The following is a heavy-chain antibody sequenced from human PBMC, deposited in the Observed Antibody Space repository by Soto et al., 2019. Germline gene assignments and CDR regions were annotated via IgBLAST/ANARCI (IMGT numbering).Heavy chain of an antibody. D-gene: IGHD1-26*01. CDR2: IGSAHDP. J-gene: IGHJ6*02. CDR1: GFTFSSYG. CDR3: ARAYLGRLPRRADYYYALDV. Sequence: GGSLRLSCAASGFTFSSYGMHWVRQVPGKGLEWVSAIGSAHDPYYLGSVKGRFSISRENAKNSLYLQMNSLTTGDTAVYYCARAYLGRLPRRADYYYALDVWGQGTTVTVSS. V-gene: IGHV3-13*05.